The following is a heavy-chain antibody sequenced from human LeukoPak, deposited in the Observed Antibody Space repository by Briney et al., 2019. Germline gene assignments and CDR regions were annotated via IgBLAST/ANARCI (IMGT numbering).Heavy chain of an antibody. CDR2: ISSSSSTI. D-gene: IGHD1-7*01. CDR1: GFTFSSCS. V-gene: IGHV3-48*02. J-gene: IGHJ4*02. Sequence: PGGSLRLSCAASGFTFSSCSMNWVRQAPGKGLEWVSYISSSSSTIYYTDSVKGRFTISRDNAKNSLYLQMSSLRDEDTAVYYCARVIPGRQNYQGLDYWGQGTLVTVSS. CDR3: ARVIPGRQNYQGLDY.